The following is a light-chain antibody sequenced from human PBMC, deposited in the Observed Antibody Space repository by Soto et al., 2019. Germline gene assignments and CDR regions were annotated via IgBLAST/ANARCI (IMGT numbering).Light chain of an antibody. CDR3: QQRSNWPLTWT. Sequence: EIVLTQSPATLSLSPGERATLSCRASQSVSSYLARYQQKPGQAPRLLIYDASNRATGIPARFSGSGSGTDFTLTISSLEPEDFAVYYCQQRSNWPLTWTFGHGTKVEIK. J-gene: IGKJ1*01. CDR1: QSVSSY. CDR2: DAS. V-gene: IGKV3-11*01.